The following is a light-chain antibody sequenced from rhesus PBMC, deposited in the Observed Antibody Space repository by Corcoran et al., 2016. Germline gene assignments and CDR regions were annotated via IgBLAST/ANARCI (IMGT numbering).Light chain of an antibody. V-gene: IGLV2-32*02. CDR2: EVI. Sequence: QTALTQPRSVSGSPGQSVTISCTGTSGDIGLYKDVSWYQKHPGTAPKLRIYEVIERPSRVSARFSGSKSGNPAYLTISGLQAADEAGYFCSSYVGSHSYFVGSGTRLXVL. CDR1: SGDIGLYKD. J-gene: IGLJ1*01. CDR3: SSYVGSHSYF.